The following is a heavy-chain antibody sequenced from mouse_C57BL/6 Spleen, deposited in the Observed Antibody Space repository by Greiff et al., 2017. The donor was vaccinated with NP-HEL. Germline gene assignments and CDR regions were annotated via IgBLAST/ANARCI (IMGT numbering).Heavy chain of an antibody. V-gene: IGHV5-9-1*02. Sequence: EVKVVESGEGLVKPGGSLKLSCAASGFTFSSYAMSWVRQTPEKRLEWVAYISSGGDYIYYADTVKGRFTISRDNARNTLYLQMSSLKSEDTAMYYCTREGLLSYAMDYWGQGTSVTVSS. J-gene: IGHJ4*01. CDR3: TREGLLSYAMDY. CDR2: ISSGGDYI. CDR1: GFTFSSYA. D-gene: IGHD2-10*01.